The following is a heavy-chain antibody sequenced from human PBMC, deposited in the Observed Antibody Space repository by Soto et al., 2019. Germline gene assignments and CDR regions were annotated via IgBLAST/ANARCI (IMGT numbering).Heavy chain of an antibody. D-gene: IGHD1-26*01. J-gene: IGHJ4*02. V-gene: IGHV4-31*03. CDR3: ARVRYSGSYYLDY. CDR1: GGSISSGGYY. Sequence: TLSLTCTVSGGSISSGGYYWSWIRQHPGKGLEWIGYIYYSGSTYYNPSLKSRVTISVDTSKNQFSLKLSSVTAADTAVYYCARVRYSGSYYLDYWGQGTLVTVSS. CDR2: IYYSGST.